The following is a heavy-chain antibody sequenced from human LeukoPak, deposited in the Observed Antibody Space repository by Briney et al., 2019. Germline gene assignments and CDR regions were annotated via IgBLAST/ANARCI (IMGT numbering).Heavy chain of an antibody. CDR2: INHSGST. CDR1: GGSFSGYY. J-gene: IGHJ6*03. Sequence: KPSKTLSLTCAVYGGSFSGYYWSRIRQPPGKGLDWIGEINHSGSTNYNPSLKSRVTISVDTSKNQFSLKLSSVTAADTAVYYCARAAMVRGVTTSYYYYYMDVWGKGTTVTVSS. V-gene: IGHV4-34*01. CDR3: ARAAMVRGVTTSYYYYYMDV. D-gene: IGHD3-10*01.